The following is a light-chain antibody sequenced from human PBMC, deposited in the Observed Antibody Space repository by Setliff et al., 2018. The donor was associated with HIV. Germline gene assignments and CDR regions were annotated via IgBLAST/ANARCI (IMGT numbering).Light chain of an antibody. Sequence: QSVLTQPASVSGSPGQSTTISCSGTSSDVGGYNYVSWYQQHPGKAPKLMIYDVSNRPSGVSNRFSGSKSGNTASLTISGLQAEDEADYYCTSYSSNTTLGIFGTGTKVTVL. J-gene: IGLJ1*01. CDR2: DVS. V-gene: IGLV2-14*03. CDR1: SSDVGGYNY. CDR3: TSYSSNTTLGI.